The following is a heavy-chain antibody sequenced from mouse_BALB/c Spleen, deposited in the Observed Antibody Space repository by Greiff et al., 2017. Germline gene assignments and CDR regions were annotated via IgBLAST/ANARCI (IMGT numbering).Heavy chain of an antibody. CDR1: GFTFSDFY. J-gene: IGHJ4*01. Sequence: EVNVVESGGGLVQPGGSLRLSCATSGFTFSDFYMEWVRQPPGKRLEWIAASRNKANDYTTEYSASVKGRFIVSRDTSQSILYLQMNALRAEDTAIYYCARDVPDYYGSSPYAMDYWGQGTSVTVSS. CDR2: SRNKANDYTT. D-gene: IGHD1-1*01. V-gene: IGHV7-1*02. CDR3: ARDVPDYYGSSPYAMDY.